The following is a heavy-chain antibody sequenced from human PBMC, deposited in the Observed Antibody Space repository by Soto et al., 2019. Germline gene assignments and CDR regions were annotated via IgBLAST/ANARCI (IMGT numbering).Heavy chain of an antibody. CDR1: GYTYTSYY. Sequence: ASVKLSCKASGYTYTSYYMHWLRQAPGQGLEWMGIINPSGGSTSYAQKFQGRVTMTRDTSTSTVYMELSSLRSEDTAVYYCASSSSSSEFDYWGQGNLVTVS. V-gene: IGHV1-46*03. CDR2: INPSGGST. D-gene: IGHD6-6*01. J-gene: IGHJ4*02. CDR3: ASSSSSSEFDY.